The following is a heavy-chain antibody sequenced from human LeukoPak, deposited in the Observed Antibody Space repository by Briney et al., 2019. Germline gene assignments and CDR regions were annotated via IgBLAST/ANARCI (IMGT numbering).Heavy chain of an antibody. V-gene: IGHV1-46*01. D-gene: IGHD4-23*01. CDR2: INPSGGST. CDR1: GYTFTSYY. Sequence: ASVKVSCKASGYTFTSYYMHWVRQAPGQGLEWMGIINPSGGSTSYAQKFQGRVTISVDTSKNQFSLKLSSVTAADTAVYYCARDDYGGNDAFDIWGQGTMVTVSS. CDR3: ARDDYGGNDAFDI. J-gene: IGHJ3*02.